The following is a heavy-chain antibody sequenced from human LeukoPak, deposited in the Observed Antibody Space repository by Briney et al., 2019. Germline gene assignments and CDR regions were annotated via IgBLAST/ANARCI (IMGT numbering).Heavy chain of an antibody. CDR1: GGSIRSTNW. CDR3: AGLYNGPHYFDY. Sequence: SETLSLTCGVSGGSIRSTNWWSWVRQPPGQGLEWIGEISLSGQTNFNPSLNGRVTMSVDTSKNEFSLKLTSVTAADTAIYYCAGLYNGPHYFDYWGQGTLVTVSS. J-gene: IGHJ4*02. D-gene: IGHD5-12*01. CDR2: ISLSGQT. V-gene: IGHV4-4*02.